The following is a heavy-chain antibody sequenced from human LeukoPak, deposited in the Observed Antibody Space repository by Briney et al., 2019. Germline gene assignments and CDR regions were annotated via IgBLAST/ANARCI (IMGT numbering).Heavy chain of an antibody. CDR2: MNPNSGNT. CDR3: ARAPWYYDSSGYSDAFDI. CDR1: GYTFTSYD. V-gene: IGHV1-8*03. J-gene: IGHJ3*02. Sequence: ASVKVSCKASGYTFTSYDINWVRQATGQGLEWMGWMNPNSGNTGYAQKFQGRVTITRNTSISTAYMELSSLRSEDTAVYYCARAPWYYDSSGYSDAFDIWGQGTMVTVSS. D-gene: IGHD3-22*01.